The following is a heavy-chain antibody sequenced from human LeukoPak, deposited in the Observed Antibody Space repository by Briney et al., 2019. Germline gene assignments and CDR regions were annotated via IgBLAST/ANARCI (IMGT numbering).Heavy chain of an antibody. CDR3: ARDGDGSGNYYYMDV. J-gene: IGHJ6*03. D-gene: IGHD3-10*01. Sequence: ETLSLTCTVSGGSISSYYWSWIRQPAGKGLEWIGRIYTSGSTNYNPSLKSRVTISVDTSKNQFSLKLSSVTAADTAVYYCARDGDGSGNYYYMDVWGKGTTVTISS. CDR1: GGSISSYY. V-gene: IGHV4-4*07. CDR2: IYTSGST.